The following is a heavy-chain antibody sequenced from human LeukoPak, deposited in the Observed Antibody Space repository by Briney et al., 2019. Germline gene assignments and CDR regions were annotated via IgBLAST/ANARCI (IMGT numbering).Heavy chain of an antibody. CDR1: GYTFTSYY. CDR2: INPSGGST. D-gene: IGHD3-3*01. Sequence: ASVKVSCKASGYTFTSYYMHWVRQAPGQGLEWMGIINPSGGSTSYAQKFQGRVTMTEDTSTDTAYMELSSLRSEDTAVYYCATVHYDFWSGYFDYWGQGTLVTVSS. V-gene: IGHV1-46*01. CDR3: ATVHYDFWSGYFDY. J-gene: IGHJ4*02.